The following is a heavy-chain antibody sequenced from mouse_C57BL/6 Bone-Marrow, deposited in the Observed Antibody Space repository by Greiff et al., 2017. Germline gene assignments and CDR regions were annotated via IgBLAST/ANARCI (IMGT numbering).Heavy chain of an antibody. CDR3: TRWEGFAY. CDR2: IDPETGGT. J-gene: IGHJ3*01. Sequence: QVQLQESGAELVRPGASVTLSCKASGYTFTDYEMHWVKQTPVHGLEWIGAIDPETGGTAYNQKFKGKAILTADKSSSTAYMELRSLTSEDSAVYYCTRWEGFAYWGQGTLVTVSA. D-gene: IGHD4-1*01. V-gene: IGHV1-15*01. CDR1: GYTFTDYE.